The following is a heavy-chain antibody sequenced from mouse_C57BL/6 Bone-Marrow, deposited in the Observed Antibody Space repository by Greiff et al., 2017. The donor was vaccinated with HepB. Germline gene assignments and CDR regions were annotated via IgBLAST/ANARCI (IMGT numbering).Heavy chain of an antibody. V-gene: IGHV1-76*01. Sequence: VQLQQSGAELVRPGASVKLSCKASGYTFTDYYINWVKQRPGQGLEWIARIYPGSGNTYYNEKFKGKATLTAEKSSSTAYMQLSSLTSEDSAVYFCARTGLGPFDVWGTGTTVTVSS. D-gene: IGHD4-1*01. CDR1: GYTFTDYY. J-gene: IGHJ1*03. CDR3: ARTGLGPFDV. CDR2: IYPGSGNT.